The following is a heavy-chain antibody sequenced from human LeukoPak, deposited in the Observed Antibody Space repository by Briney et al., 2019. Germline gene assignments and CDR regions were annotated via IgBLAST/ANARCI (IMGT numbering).Heavy chain of an antibody. V-gene: IGHV4-59*01. CDR2: IYYSGST. CDR1: GGSFSSFN. D-gene: IGHD1-26*01. CDR3: ARDASTIVGAHSYNWLDP. Sequence: SETLSLTCTVSGGSFSSFNWSWVRQPPGKGLEWIGYIYYSGSTNYNPSLRSRVTISVDRSKNQLSLKLSSVNAADTAVYYCARDASTIVGAHSYNWLDPWGQGTLVTVSS. J-gene: IGHJ5*02.